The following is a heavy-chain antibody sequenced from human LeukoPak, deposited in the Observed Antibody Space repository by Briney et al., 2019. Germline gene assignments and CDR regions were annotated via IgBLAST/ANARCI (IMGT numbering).Heavy chain of an antibody. CDR3: AKFQAYCGGDCYSWIMGWAEFDY. D-gene: IGHD2-21*01. V-gene: IGHV3-23*01. CDR2: ICGSGGST. CDR1: GFTFSSYD. J-gene: IGHJ4*02. Sequence: GGSLRLSCAASGFTFSSYDMSWVRQAPGKGLEWVSAICGSGGSTYLADSVKGRFTISRDNSKNTLHLQRNTLKAEDTAVYYCAKFQAYCGGDCYSWIMGWAEFDYWGQGTLVTVSS.